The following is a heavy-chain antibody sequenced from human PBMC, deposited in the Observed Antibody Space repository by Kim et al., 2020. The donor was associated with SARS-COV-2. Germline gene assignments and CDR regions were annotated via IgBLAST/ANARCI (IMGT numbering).Heavy chain of an antibody. J-gene: IGHJ4*02. V-gene: IGHV7-4-1*02. Sequence: ASVKVSCKASGYTFTSYAMNWVRQAPGQGLEWMGWINTNTGNPTYAQGFTGRFVFSLDTSVSTAYLQISSLKAEDTAVYYCARGYSGYDYWQLDYWGQGTLVTVSS. D-gene: IGHD5-12*01. CDR2: INTNTGNP. CDR3: ARGYSGYDYWQLDY. CDR1: GYTFTSYA.